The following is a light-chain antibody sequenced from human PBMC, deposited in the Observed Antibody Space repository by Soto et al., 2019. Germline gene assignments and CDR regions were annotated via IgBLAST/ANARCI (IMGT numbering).Light chain of an antibody. CDR3: RSYTSSSPLV. CDR2: EVS. V-gene: IGLV2-14*01. Sequence: QSALTQPASVSGSPGQSITISCTGTSSDVGGYNYVSWYQQHPGKAPKLMIYEVSNRPSGVSNRFSGSKSGNTASLTISGLQADDHADYYCRSYTSSSPLVFGTGTKVTVL. CDR1: SSDVGGYNY. J-gene: IGLJ1*01.